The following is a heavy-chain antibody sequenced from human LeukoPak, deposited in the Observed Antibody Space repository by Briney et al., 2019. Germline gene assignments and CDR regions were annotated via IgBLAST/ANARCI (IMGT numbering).Heavy chain of an antibody. CDR2: INSGSGTT. Sequence: PGGSLRLSCAASGFIFSSAVTSWVRQAPGKELEWVSAINSGSGTTYAESVKGRFTISRDNSRNTLYLQMNTLRAEDTAVYYCAKGSAGAGSYRPFDYWGQGTLVTVSS. CDR3: AKGSAGAGSYRPFDY. J-gene: IGHJ4*02. V-gene: IGHV3-23*01. D-gene: IGHD3-10*01. CDR1: GFIFSSAV.